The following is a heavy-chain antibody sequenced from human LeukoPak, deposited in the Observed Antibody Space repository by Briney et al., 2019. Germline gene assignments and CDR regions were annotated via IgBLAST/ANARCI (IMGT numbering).Heavy chain of an antibody. CDR1: GYSISSGYY. D-gene: IGHD3-22*01. CDR3: ARAIPNYYYDSSGYSAFDY. CDR2: IYHSGST. V-gene: IGHV4-38-2*02. Sequence: PSETLSLTCTVSGYSISSGYYWGCIRQPPGKGLEWIGSIYHSGSTYYNPSLKSRVTISLDTSKNQSSLKLSSVTAADTAVYYCARAIPNYYYDSSGYSAFDYWGQGTLVTVSS. J-gene: IGHJ4*02.